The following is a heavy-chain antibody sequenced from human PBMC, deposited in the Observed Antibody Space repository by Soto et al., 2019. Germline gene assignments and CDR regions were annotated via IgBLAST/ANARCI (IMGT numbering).Heavy chain of an antibody. CDR1: GFTFSSYD. CDR2: IGTAGDT. D-gene: IGHD6-6*01. V-gene: IGHV3-13*01. J-gene: IGHJ6*03. CDR3: ARDGGAKYSSSPNYMDV. Sequence: GGSLRLSCAASGFTFSSYDMHWVRQATGKGLEWVSAIGTAGDTYYPGSVKGRFTISRENAKNSLYLQMNSLRAGDTAVYYCARDGGAKYSSSPNYMDVWGKGTTVTVSS.